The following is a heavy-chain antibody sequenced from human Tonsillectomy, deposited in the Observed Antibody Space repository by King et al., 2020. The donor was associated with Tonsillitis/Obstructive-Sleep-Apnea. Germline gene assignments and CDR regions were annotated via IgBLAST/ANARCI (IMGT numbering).Heavy chain of an antibody. J-gene: IGHJ3*02. CDR2: ISSSGRTI. CDR1: GFTFSSYE. V-gene: IGHV3-48*03. CDR3: ARDKRYFDWLLYAFDM. Sequence: QLVQSGGGLVQPGGSLRLSCAGSGFTFSSYEMNWVRQAPGKGLEWVSYISSSGRTIYYADSLKGRFTISRDNAKNSLYLQMNCLRAEDTAVYYCARDKRYFDWLLYAFDMWGQGTMVTVSS. D-gene: IGHD3-9*01.